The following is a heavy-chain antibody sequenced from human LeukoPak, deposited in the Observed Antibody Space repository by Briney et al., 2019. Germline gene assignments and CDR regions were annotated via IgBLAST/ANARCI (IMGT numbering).Heavy chain of an antibody. J-gene: IGHJ2*01. Sequence: GASVKVSCKASGGTFSSYAISWVRQAPGQGLEWMGWINPNSGDTHYAQNFQGRVAMTRDTSISTGYMEVNSLRSDDTAVFYCARYCVSTSCSGAFDIWGRGTLVTVSS. V-gene: IGHV1-2*02. CDR2: INPNSGDT. CDR1: GGTFSSYA. CDR3: ARYCVSTSCSGAFDI. D-gene: IGHD2-2*01.